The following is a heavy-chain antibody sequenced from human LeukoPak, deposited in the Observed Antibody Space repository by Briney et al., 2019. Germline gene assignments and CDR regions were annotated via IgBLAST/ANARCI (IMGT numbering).Heavy chain of an antibody. V-gene: IGHV4-34*01. CDR3: ARVPTYYYDSSGYLIDY. CDR2: INHSGST. CDR1: GGSFSGYY. D-gene: IGHD3-22*01. J-gene: IGHJ4*02. Sequence: PSETPSLTCAVYGGSFSGYYWSWIRQPPGKGLEWIGEINHSGSTNYNPSLKSRVTISVDTSKNQFSLKLSSVTAADTAVYYCARVPTYYYDSSGYLIDYWGQGTLVTVSS.